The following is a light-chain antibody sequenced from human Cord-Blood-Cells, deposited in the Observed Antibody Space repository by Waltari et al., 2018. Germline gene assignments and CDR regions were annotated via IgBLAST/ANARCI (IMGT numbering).Light chain of an antibody. V-gene: IGLV1-44*01. CDR1: SSNIGSNT. Sequence: QSVLTQPPSASWTPGQRVTISCSGSSSNIGSNTVNWYQQLPGTAPKLLIYSNNQRPSGVPDRFSGSKSGTSASLAISGLQSEDEADYYCAAWDDRLNGWVFGGGTKLTVL. J-gene: IGLJ3*02. CDR3: AAWDDRLNGWV. CDR2: SNN.